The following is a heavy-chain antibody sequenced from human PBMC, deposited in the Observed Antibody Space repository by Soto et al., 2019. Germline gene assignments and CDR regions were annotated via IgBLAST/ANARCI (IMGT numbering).Heavy chain of an antibody. Sequence: GGSLRLSCAASGFTFSRYSMNWVRQAPGKGLEWVSSISSTTNYIYYADSMKGRFTVSRDDAKDSVYLDMNSLSAEDTAVYYCARESEDLTSNFDYWGQGTLVTVSS. J-gene: IGHJ4*02. V-gene: IGHV3-21*01. CDR2: ISSTTNYI. CDR3: ARESEDLTSNFDY. CDR1: GFTFSRYS.